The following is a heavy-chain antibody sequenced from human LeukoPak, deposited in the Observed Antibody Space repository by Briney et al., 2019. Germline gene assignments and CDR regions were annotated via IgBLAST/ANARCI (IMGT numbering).Heavy chain of an antibody. CDR2: IYTSGST. CDR3: IGGDWFGDDY. CDR1: GGSISSGSYY. V-gene: IGHV4-61*02. D-gene: IGHD3-10*01. Sequence: SETLSLTCTVSGGSISSGSYYWSWIRQPAGKGLEWIGRIYTSGSTNYNPSLKSRVSISADTSKNQFSLKLSSVTAADTAVYYCIGGDWFGDDYWGQGTLVTVSS. J-gene: IGHJ4*02.